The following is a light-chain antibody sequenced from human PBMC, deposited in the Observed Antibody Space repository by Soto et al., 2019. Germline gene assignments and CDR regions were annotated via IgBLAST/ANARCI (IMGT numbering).Light chain of an antibody. CDR3: CSYAGYYTLV. J-gene: IGLJ2*01. CDR2: AVS. V-gene: IGLV2-11*01. CDR1: SSDVGGYNY. Sequence: QSALTKPRSVSGSQGQSVTISCTGTSSDVGGYNYVSWYQQHPGKAPKLIIYAVSGRPSGVPDRFSGSKSGNTASLTISGLQADDEADYYCCSYAGYYTLVFGGGTKLTVL.